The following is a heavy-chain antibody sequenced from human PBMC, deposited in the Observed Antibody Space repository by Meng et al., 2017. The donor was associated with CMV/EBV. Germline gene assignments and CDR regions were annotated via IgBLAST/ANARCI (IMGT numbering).Heavy chain of an antibody. CDR1: GFTFSSYW. J-gene: IGHJ6*02. V-gene: IGHV3-7*01. D-gene: IGHD5-24*01. CDR2: IKQDGSEK. CDR3: ARVGGEMATTQNGAVYYGMDV. Sequence: GESLKIFCAASGFTFSSYWMSWVRQAPGKGLEWVANIKQDGSEKYYVDSVKGRFTISRDNAKNSLYLQMNSLRAEDTAVYYCARVGGEMATTQNGAVYYGMDVWGQGTTVTVSS.